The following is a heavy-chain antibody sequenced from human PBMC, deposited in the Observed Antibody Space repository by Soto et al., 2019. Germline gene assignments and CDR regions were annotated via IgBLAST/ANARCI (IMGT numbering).Heavy chain of an antibody. D-gene: IGHD3-22*01. CDR3: ARRVDFGNGYYTAPLDV. CDR2: IYYTGST. Sequence: QLQLRESGPGLVKPSETLSLTCIVSGDSISSGSYYWGWIRQPPGKGLAWIGRIYYTGSTNYNPSLKSRGNLSADTSKNQFSLRLSSVTAADTAVYYCARRVDFGNGYYTAPLDVWGKGTTVTVSS. J-gene: IGHJ6*04. CDR1: GDSISSGSYY. V-gene: IGHV4-39*01.